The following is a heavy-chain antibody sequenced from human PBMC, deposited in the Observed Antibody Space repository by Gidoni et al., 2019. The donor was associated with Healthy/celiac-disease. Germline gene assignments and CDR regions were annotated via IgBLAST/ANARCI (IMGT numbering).Heavy chain of an antibody. CDR3: AHLPGYSSSWYDALGAFDI. CDR1: GFSLSTSGVG. J-gene: IGHJ3*02. V-gene: IGHV2-5*02. CDR2: IYWDDDK. D-gene: IGHD6-13*01. Sequence: QITLKESGPTLVKPTQTLTLTCTFSGFSLSTSGVGVGWIRQPPGKALEWLALIYWDDDKRYSPSLKSRLTITKDTSKNQVVLTMTNMDPVDTATYYCAHLPGYSSSWYDALGAFDIWGQGTMVTVSS.